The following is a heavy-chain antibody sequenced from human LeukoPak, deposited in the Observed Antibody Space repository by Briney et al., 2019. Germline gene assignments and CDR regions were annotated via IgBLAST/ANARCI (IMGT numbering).Heavy chain of an antibody. CDR2: IHSDGSR. D-gene: IGHD6-19*01. J-gene: IGHJ4*02. CDR3: ARGPRGWFASDY. CDR1: GFTLSSNL. V-gene: IGHV3-74*01. Sequence: GGSLRLSCAVSGFTLSSNLMHWVRQTPGKGLVWISRIHSDGSRSYADSVKGRFTISRDDAKNTMYLQMNSLTVEDTAVYYCARGPRGWFASDYWGQGTVVIVSS.